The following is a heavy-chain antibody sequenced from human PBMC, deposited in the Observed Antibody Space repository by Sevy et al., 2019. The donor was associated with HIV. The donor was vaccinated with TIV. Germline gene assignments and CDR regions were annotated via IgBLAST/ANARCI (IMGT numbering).Heavy chain of an antibody. D-gene: IGHD2-15*01. V-gene: IGHV3-23*01. CDR1: GFNFINYG. CDR2: ISGSGDTT. Sequence: GGSLRLSCAASGFNFINYGMSWVRQAPGKGLEWVSVISGSGDTTKYADSVKGRFVISRDNSKNTMYLQLNSLRAEDTAVCYCAKDIRVALVVPIPGYGMDVWGHGTSVTVSS. CDR3: AKDIRVALVVPIPGYGMDV. J-gene: IGHJ6*02.